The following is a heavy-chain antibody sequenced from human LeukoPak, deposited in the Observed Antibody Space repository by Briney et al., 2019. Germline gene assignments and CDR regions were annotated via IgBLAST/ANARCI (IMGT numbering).Heavy chain of an antibody. CDR1: GYTFTSYD. D-gene: IGHD3-22*01. J-gene: IGHJ6*04. CDR2: MNPNSDNT. V-gene: IGHV1-8*03. Sequence: ASVKVSCKASGYTFTSYDINWVRQATGQGLEWMGLMNPNSDNTGYARKFQGRVTITRNTSISTAYMVLSSLRSEDTAVYYCARVYDSSGHYPTDYWGQGTLVTVSSVWGKGTTVTVSS. CDR3: ARVYDSSGHYPTDYWGQGTLVTVSSV.